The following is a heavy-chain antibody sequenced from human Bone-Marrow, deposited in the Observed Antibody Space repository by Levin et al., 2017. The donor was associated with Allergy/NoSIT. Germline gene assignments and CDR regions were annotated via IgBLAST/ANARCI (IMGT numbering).Heavy chain of an antibody. CDR1: GFTFSTY. Sequence: GESLKISCAASGFTFSTYMHWVRQAPGEGLEWVAAISYDARDKYYLASVRGRFSLSRDNSKNTVFLQLNRLRPEDTAVYYCAKDLGGDYFYPYAFDVWGQGTMVTVSS. D-gene: IGHD4-17*01. CDR3: AKDLGGDYFYPYAFDV. V-gene: IGHV3-30*18. CDR2: ISYDARDK. J-gene: IGHJ3*01.